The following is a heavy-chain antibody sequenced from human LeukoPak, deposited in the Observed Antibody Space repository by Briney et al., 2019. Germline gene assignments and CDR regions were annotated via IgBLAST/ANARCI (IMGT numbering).Heavy chain of an antibody. V-gene: IGHV1-69*05. Sequence: ASVKVSCKAFGGSFSSEAISWVRQAPGQGLEWMGGIIPKFGTANYAQKFQGRVTITTDESTSTAYMELSSLRSEDTAVYYCGLSYCSGGSCYSFQSFRYYYYMDVWGKGTTVTVSS. CDR2: IIPKFGTA. CDR1: GGSFSSEA. D-gene: IGHD2-15*01. CDR3: GLSYCSGGSCYSFQSFRYYYYMDV. J-gene: IGHJ6*03.